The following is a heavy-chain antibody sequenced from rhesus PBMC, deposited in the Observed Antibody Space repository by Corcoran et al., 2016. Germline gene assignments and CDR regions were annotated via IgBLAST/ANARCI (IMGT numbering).Heavy chain of an antibody. CDR2: IYGSGGSN. CDR1: GGSISGYYY. V-gene: IGHV4S14*01. J-gene: IGHJ5-1*01. Sequence: QVQLQESGPGLVKPSETLSLTCAVSGGSISGYYYWSWIRQPPGKGLEWIWSIYGSGGSNYLNPSLKGRVTLSVGTSKNQFSLKLSSVTAADTAVYYCARYNFWTGLSFDVWGPGVLVTVSS. D-gene: IGHD3-3*01. CDR3: ARYNFWTGLSFDV.